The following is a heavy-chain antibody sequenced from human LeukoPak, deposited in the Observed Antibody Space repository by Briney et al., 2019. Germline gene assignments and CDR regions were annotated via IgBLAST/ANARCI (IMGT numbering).Heavy chain of an antibody. D-gene: IGHD3-16*01. CDR3: ARDPLGITFGGVTGYFDY. J-gene: IGHJ4*02. V-gene: IGHV4-59*01. CDR2: IYYSGST. CDR1: GGSISSYY. Sequence: PSETLSLTCTVSGGSISSYYWSWIRQPPGKGLEWIGYIYYSGSTNYNPSLKSRVTISVDTSKNQFSLKLSSVTAADTAVYYCARDPLGITFGGVTGYFDYWGQGTLVTVSS.